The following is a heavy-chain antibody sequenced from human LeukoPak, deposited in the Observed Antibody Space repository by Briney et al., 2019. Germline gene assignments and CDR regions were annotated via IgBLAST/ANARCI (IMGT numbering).Heavy chain of an antibody. Sequence: SVNVSCKASGYTFTSYDINWVRQATGQGLEWMGRIIPILGIANYAKKFQGRVTITADKSTSTAYMELSSLRSEATGVYYCARDGGSTYYDTLTGYPPFDYWGQGTLVTVSS. CDR3: ARDGGSTYYDTLTGYPPFDY. V-gene: IGHV1-69*04. D-gene: IGHD3-9*01. CDR1: GYTFTSYD. J-gene: IGHJ4*02. CDR2: IIPILGIA.